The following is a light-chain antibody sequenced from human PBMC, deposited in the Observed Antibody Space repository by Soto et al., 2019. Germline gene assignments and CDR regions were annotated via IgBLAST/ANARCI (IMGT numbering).Light chain of an antibody. V-gene: IGLV2-14*01. CDR1: SSDVGGYNY. Sequence: QSALTQPASVSGSPGQSITISCSGTSSDVGGYNYVSWYQQHPGKAPKLMIYDVTNRPSGVSNRFSGSKSGNTASLTISGLQAEDEADYYCSSHTSISTHLDVFGTGNKVTV. CDR3: SSHTSISTHLDV. J-gene: IGLJ1*01. CDR2: DVT.